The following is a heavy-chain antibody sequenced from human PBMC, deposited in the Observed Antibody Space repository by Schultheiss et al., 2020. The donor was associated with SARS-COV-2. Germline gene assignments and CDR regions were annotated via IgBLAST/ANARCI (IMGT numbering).Heavy chain of an antibody. D-gene: IGHD6-19*01. J-gene: IGHJ4*02. V-gene: IGHV4-4*07. CDR1: GGSISSYY. CDR3: ARLRPIHNGQWLVLNY. CDR2: IYTSGST. Sequence: SQTLSLTCTVSGGSISSYYWSWIRQPPGKGLEWIGRIYTSGSTNYNPSLKSRVTMSVDTSKNQFSLKLSSVTAADTAVYYCARLRPIHNGQWLVLNYWGQGTLVTVSS.